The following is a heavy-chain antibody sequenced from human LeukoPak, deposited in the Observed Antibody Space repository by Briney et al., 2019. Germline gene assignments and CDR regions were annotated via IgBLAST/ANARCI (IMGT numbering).Heavy chain of an antibody. V-gene: IGHV3-48*04. CDR2: IVSSSSTI. D-gene: IGHD4-23*01. J-gene: IGHJ4*02. Sequence: AGGSLRLSCAASGFTFSSYSMNWVRQAPGKGLEWVSYIVSSSSTIYYADSVKGRFTISRDNAKNSLYLQMNSLRAEDTAVYYCARQGRPYGGNKLLPFDYWGQGTLVTVSS. CDR1: GFTFSSYS. CDR3: ARQGRPYGGNKLLPFDY.